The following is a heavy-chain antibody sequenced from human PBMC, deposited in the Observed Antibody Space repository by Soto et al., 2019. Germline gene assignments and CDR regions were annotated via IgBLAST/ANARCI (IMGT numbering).Heavy chain of an antibody. CDR3: ARETQWLNWFDP. Sequence: GGSLRLSCAASGFTFSSYAMTWVRQAPGEGLEFVSAISASTTDTHYADSVKGRFTISRDNAKNSLYLQMNSLRAEDTAVYYCARETQWLNWFDPWGQGTLVTVSS. CDR1: GFTFSSYA. D-gene: IGHD6-19*01. J-gene: IGHJ5*02. V-gene: IGHV3-23*01. CDR2: ISASTTDT.